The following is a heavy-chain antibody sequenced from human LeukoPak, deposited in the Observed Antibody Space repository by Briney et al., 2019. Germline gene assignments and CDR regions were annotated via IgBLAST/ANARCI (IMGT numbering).Heavy chain of an antibody. CDR2: ISAYNGNT. CDR1: GYTFTSYG. V-gene: IGHV1-18*01. Sequence: ASVKVSCKASGYTFTSYGISWVRQAPGQGLEWMGWISAYNGNTNYAQKLQGRVTMTRNTSISTAYMELSSLRSEDTAVYYCARNYYDSSGYYLGNWFDPWGQGTLVTVSS. J-gene: IGHJ5*02. D-gene: IGHD3-22*01. CDR3: ARNYYDSSGYYLGNWFDP.